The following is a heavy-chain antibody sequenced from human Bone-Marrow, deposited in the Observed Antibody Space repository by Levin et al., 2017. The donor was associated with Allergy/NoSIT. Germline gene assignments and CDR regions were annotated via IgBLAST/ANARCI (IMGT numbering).Heavy chain of an antibody. CDR2: ISGSGGPT. J-gene: IGHJ5*02. D-gene: IGHD6-13*01. CDR1: GFRFNDYA. Sequence: GESLKISCAASGFRFNDYAMSWVRQAPGKGLEWVSAISGSGGPTYYADSVKGRFTLSRDNSKNTLYLQMNSLSAEDTAAYFCAKDRGKGAASRPTSWGQGTLVTVSS. V-gene: IGHV3-23*01. CDR3: AKDRGKGAASRPTS.